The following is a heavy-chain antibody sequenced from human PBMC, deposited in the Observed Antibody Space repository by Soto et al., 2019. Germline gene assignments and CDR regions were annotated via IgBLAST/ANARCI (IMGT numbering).Heavy chain of an antibody. Sequence: QVHLVQSGAEVKKPGASVTVSCKGSGYGFTTYGITWVRQAPGQGLEWMAWISADTGNTNDAQKPQGRVTVTRDTSTSTAYMELRSLRSDDPAVYYCARGRYGDYWGQGALVTVSS. D-gene: IGHD1-1*01. V-gene: IGHV1-18*01. CDR2: ISADTGNT. CDR3: ARGRYGDY. CDR1: GYGFTTYG. J-gene: IGHJ4*02.